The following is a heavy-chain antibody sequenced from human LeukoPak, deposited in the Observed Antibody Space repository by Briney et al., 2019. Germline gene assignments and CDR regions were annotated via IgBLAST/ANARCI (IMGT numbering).Heavy chain of an antibody. V-gene: IGHV3-69-1*01. J-gene: IGHJ4*02. CDR3: AKDIQLAGAPEYFDY. D-gene: IGHD6-19*01. Sequence: PGGSLRLSCAASGFTVSSNYMSWVRQAPGKGLEWVSFISSRSYIYYADSVKGRFTISRDNAKNSLYLQMNSLRAEDTAVYYCAKDIQLAGAPEYFDYWGQGTLVTVSS. CDR1: GFTVSSNY. CDR2: ISSRSYI.